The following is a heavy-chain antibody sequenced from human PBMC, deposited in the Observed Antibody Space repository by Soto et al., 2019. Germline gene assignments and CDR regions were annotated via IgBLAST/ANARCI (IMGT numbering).Heavy chain of an antibody. J-gene: IGHJ5*02. D-gene: IGHD1-7*01. Sequence: QVQLVESGGGLVKPGGSLRLPCAGSGFTFSDYYMIWIRQAPAKGLEWVTYISTSGRVIDYADSVKGRFTISRDNAKNSLYLEMNNLRAEDTAVYYCVRGTASRPWGQGTLVTVSS. V-gene: IGHV3-11*01. CDR2: ISTSGRVI. CDR3: VRGTASRP. CDR1: GFTFSDYY.